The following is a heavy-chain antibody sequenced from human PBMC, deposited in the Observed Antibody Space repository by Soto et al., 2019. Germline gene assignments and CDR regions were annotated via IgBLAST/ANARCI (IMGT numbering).Heavy chain of an antibody. Sequence: QVQLQESGPRLAKPSDTLSLICNVSGDSMKDYYWTWIRQPAGKGLEWIGHIYTSGLTHYNPSLRSRVTMSLDMSKSQIFLKLISVTAADSAVYFCARERELPRFDSWGQGILVTVSS. CDR3: ARERELPRFDS. CDR2: IYTSGLT. V-gene: IGHV4-4*07. CDR1: GDSMKDYY. J-gene: IGHJ4*02. D-gene: IGHD1-26*01.